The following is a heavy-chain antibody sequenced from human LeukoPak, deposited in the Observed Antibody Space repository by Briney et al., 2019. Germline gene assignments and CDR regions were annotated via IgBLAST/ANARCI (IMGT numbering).Heavy chain of an antibody. V-gene: IGHV1-69*13. Sequence: ASVNVSCKASGGTFSSYAISWVRQAPGQGLEWMGGIIPIFGTANYAQKFQGRVTITADESTSTAYMELSSLRSEDTAVYYCASGTAGGYSYGSFDYWGQGTLVTVSS. CDR3: ASGTAGGYSYGSFDY. CDR2: IIPIFGTA. CDR1: GGTFSSYA. D-gene: IGHD5-18*01. J-gene: IGHJ4*02.